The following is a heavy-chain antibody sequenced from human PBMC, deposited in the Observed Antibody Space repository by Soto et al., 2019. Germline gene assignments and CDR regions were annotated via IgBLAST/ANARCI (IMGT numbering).Heavy chain of an antibody. J-gene: IGHJ2*01. Sequence: VASVKVSCKASGYTFTSYAISWVRQAPGQGLEWMGWISGNTGDTRYAQKLQGRVTMTTDTSTSTVYMELRRLRSDDTAVYYCARVDWGNGYWYFDLWGRGTLVTVSS. D-gene: IGHD3-9*01. CDR1: GYTFTSYA. V-gene: IGHV1-18*01. CDR3: ARVDWGNGYWYFDL. CDR2: ISGNTGDT.